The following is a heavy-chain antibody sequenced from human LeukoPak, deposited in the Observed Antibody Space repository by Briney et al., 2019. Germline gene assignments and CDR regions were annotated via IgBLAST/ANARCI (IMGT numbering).Heavy chain of an antibody. CDR3: ATVRRYYDFWSGKGPYYFDY. V-gene: IGHV4-34*01. CDR1: GGSFSGYY. CDR2: INHSGST. J-gene: IGHJ4*02. Sequence: SETLSLTCAVYGGSFSGYYWSWIRQPPGKGLEWIGEINHSGSTNYNPSLKSRVTISVDTSKNQFSLKLSSVTAADTAVYYCATVRRYYDFWSGKGPYYFDYWGQGTLVTVSS. D-gene: IGHD3-3*01.